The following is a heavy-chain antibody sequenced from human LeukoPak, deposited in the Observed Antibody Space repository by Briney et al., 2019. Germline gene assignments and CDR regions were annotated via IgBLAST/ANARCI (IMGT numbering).Heavy chain of an antibody. CDR2: ISYDGSNK. CDR1: GFTFSSYA. V-gene: IGHV3-30*14. J-gene: IGHJ3*02. Sequence: PGRSLRLSCAASGFTFSSYAMHWVRQAPGKGLEWVAVISYDGSNKYYADSVKGRFTISRDNSKNTLYLQMNSLRAEDTAVYYCARFGELLVGYDAFDIWGQGTMVTVSS. D-gene: IGHD3-10*01. CDR3: ARFGELLVGYDAFDI.